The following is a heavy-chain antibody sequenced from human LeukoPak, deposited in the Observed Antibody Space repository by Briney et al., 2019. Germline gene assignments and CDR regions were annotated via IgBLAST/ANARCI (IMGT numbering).Heavy chain of an antibody. J-gene: IGHJ3*02. D-gene: IGHD4-17*01. CDR3: ARVMTTVNPWAFDI. Sequence: SVKVSCKASGGTFSSYAISWVRQAPGQGLEWMGRIIPILGIANYAQKFQGRVTITADKSTSTAYMELSSLRSEDTAVYYCARVMTTVNPWAFDIWGQGTMVTVSS. CDR1: GGTFSSYA. CDR2: IIPILGIA. V-gene: IGHV1-69*04.